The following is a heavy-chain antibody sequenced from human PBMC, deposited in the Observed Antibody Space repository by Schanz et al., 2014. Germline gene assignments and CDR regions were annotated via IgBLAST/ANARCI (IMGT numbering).Heavy chain of an antibody. J-gene: IGHJ6*02. CDR1: GGTFGRYT. CDR2: ISPNSGDT. D-gene: IGHD3-3*02. Sequence: QVQLVQSGAEVKKPGSSVNVSCEASGGTFGRYTISWLRQAPGQGLEWMGRISPNSGDTHSAQKFQGRVTMTWDRSISTANMELSRLRSDDTAVYYCARENKDYDSILNKFFHYGLDLWGQGTTVTVSS. CDR3: ARENKDYDSILNKFFHYGLDL. V-gene: IGHV1-2*06.